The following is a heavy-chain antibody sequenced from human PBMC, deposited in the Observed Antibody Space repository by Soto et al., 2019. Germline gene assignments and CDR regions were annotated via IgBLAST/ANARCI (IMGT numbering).Heavy chain of an antibody. D-gene: IGHD6-6*01. CDR2: INHSGST. CDR3: ARVKAARPDY. V-gene: IGHV4-34*01. CDR1: GGSFSGYY. J-gene: IGHJ4*02. Sequence: PSETLSLTCAVYGGSFSGYYWSWIRQPPGKGLEWIGEINHSGSTNYNPSLKSRVTISVDTSKNQFSLKLSSVTAADTAVYYCARVKAARPDYWGQGTLVTVS.